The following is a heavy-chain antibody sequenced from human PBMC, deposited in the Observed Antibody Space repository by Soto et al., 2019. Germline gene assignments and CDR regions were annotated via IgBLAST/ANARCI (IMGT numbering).Heavy chain of an antibody. V-gene: IGHV1-18*04. CDR1: NYMFGSYG. J-gene: IGHJ4*02. CDR3: ARDGGYGAGSYLDY. CDR2: ISAFNGNT. Sequence: QVQLVQSGAEVKRPGASVKVSCKASNYMFGSYGITWVRQAPGQGPEWMGWISAFNGNTKYPQNLQGRVTMTTGTSTATAYMELRALRSDDSAMYFCARDGGYGAGSYLDYWGQGTLVTVSS. D-gene: IGHD3-10*01.